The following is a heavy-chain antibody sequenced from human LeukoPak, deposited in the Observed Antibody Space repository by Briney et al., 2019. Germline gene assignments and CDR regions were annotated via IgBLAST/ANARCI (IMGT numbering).Heavy chain of an antibody. D-gene: IGHD6-13*01. Sequence: PSETLSLTCAVSGDSISSKNWWNWVRQPPGKGLEWIGETYHGGNTNYNPSLKSRVTISVDKSKNQFSLILSSVTAADTAVYYCARDREYSKSWSFDYWGQGALVTVSS. CDR1: GDSISSKNW. J-gene: IGHJ4*02. CDR3: ARDREYSKSWSFDY. V-gene: IGHV4-4*02. CDR2: TYHGGNT.